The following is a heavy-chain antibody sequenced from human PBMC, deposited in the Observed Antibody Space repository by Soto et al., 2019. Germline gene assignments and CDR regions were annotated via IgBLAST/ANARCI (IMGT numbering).Heavy chain of an antibody. V-gene: IGHV3-33*01. D-gene: IGHD5-18*01. Sequence: PGGSLRLSCAASGFSFESYCMHWVRQDPGKGLEWVAAIWFDGSDRKYVDYVKGRFTISRDNSKNTVFLQMTSLSAEDTAVYYCVRGNGYTYGPFDNWGQGTLVTVS. CDR3: VRGNGYTYGPFDN. CDR2: IWFDGSDR. CDR1: GFSFESYC. J-gene: IGHJ4*02.